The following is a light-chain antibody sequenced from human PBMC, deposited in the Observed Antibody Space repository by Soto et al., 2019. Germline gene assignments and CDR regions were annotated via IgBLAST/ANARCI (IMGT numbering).Light chain of an antibody. CDR1: QDISNS. Sequence: DIQMTQSPSSLSPSVGDRVTITCQASQDISNSLNWYQQKPGKAPKLLIYDASNLQTGVPSRFSGSASGTDFTFTISSLQPEDNAVSYCQQYDIFPYTFGQGTKVDIK. V-gene: IGKV1-33*01. CDR2: DAS. CDR3: QQYDIFPYT. J-gene: IGKJ2*01.